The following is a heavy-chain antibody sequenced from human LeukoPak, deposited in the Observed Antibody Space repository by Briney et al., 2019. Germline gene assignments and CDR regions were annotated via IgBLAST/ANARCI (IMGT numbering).Heavy chain of an antibody. Sequence: ETLSLTCSVSVFSISSNYFWGWIRQPPGKGLEWIGEINHSGSTNYNPSLKSRVTISADTSKNQFSLKLSSVTAADTAVYYCARDRVVRGVITGLNYFDYWGQGTLVTVSS. CDR1: VFSISSNYF. J-gene: IGHJ4*02. CDR2: INHSGST. D-gene: IGHD3-10*01. V-gene: IGHV4-38-2*02. CDR3: ARDRVVRGVITGLNYFDY.